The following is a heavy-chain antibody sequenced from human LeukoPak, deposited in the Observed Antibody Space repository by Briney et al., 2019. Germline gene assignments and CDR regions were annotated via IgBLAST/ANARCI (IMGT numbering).Heavy chain of an antibody. J-gene: IGHJ4*02. CDR2: INPSGGST. CDR1: GYTFTIYY. Sequence: ASVKVSCKASGYTFTIYYMHWVRQGPGQGLGWMGIINPSGGSTSYVQTFQGRLTMTRDTSTSTVYMELSSLRSEDTAVYYCARDWPPYRGSYPDYWGQGTLVTVSS. D-gene: IGHD1-26*01. V-gene: IGHV1-46*01. CDR3: ARDWPPYRGSYPDY.